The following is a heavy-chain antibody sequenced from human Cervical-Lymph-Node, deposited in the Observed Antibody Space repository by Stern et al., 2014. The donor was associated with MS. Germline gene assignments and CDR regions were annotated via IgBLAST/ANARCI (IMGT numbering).Heavy chain of an antibody. CDR2: IYYSGST. J-gene: IGHJ5*01. CDR3: ARGYSSSWYWFDS. Sequence: QVQLVQSGPGLVKPSETLSLTCTVSGGSISSYYWSWIRQPPGKGLAWIGYIYYSGSTNYNPSLKSRVTISVDTSKNQFSLKLSSVTAADTAVYFCARGYSSSWYWFDSWGQGTQVTVSS. CDR1: GGSISSYY. D-gene: IGHD6-13*01. V-gene: IGHV4-59*01.